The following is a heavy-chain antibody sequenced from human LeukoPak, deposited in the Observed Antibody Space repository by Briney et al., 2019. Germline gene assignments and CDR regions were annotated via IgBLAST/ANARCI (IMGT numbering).Heavy chain of an antibody. CDR1: GDSISSSNW. J-gene: IGHJ4*02. Sequence: TLSLTCAVSGDSISSSNWWSWVRQSPGKGLEWIAEIHHSGSTNYNPSLKSRVTISVDTSKNQFSLQLSSVTAADTAVYYCAREGLLAVDHIGDFDYWGQGTLVTVSS. CDR3: AREGLLAVDHIGDFDY. V-gene: IGHV4-4*02. D-gene: IGHD3-10*01. CDR2: IHHSGST.